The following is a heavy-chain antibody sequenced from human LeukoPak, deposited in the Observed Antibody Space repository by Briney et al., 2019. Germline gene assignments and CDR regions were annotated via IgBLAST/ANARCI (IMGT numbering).Heavy chain of an antibody. V-gene: IGHV3-33*01. CDR3: VRVQTVTFDS. CDR2: VWSDGNGK. J-gene: IGHJ4*02. Sequence: GGSLRLSCAASGFIFTNDGLHWVRQAPDKGLEWVALVWSDGNGKFYADSVKGRFTISRDNSKNTVYLQMNSLRDEDTAVYYCVRVQTVTFDSWGQGTLVTVSS. CDR1: GFIFTNDG. D-gene: IGHD4-17*01.